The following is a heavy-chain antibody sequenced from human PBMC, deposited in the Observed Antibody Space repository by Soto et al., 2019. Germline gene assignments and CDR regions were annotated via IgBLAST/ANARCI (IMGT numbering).Heavy chain of an antibody. J-gene: IGHJ6*02. V-gene: IGHV1-18*01. CDR1: GYTFTSYG. CDR2: ISAYNGNT. D-gene: IGHD4-17*01. Sequence: ASVKVSCKASGYTFTSYGISWVRQAPGQGLEWMGWISAYNGNTNYAQKLQGRVTMTTDTSTSTAYMELRSLRSDDTAVYYCARDRPTTVAYYSYYGMDVWGQGTTVTVSS. CDR3: ARDRPTTVAYYSYYGMDV.